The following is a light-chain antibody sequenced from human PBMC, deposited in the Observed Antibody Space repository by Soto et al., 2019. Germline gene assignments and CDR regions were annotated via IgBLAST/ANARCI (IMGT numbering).Light chain of an antibody. CDR1: SSDVGAYNY. J-gene: IGLJ1*01. Sequence: QSALTQPASVSGSPGQSVTISCTGTSSDVGAYNYVSWYQQYPGRPPKLMIYDVSKRPSGVPDRFSGSKSGNTASLTISGLQAEDEADYYCCSYAGSYTHVFGTGTKVTVL. V-gene: IGLV2-11*01. CDR2: DVS. CDR3: CSYAGSYTHV.